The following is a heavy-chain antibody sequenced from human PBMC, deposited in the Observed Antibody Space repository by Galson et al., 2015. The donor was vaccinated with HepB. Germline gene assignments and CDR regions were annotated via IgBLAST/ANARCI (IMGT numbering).Heavy chain of an antibody. Sequence: SVKVSCKASGYTFTSYGISWVRQAPGQGLEWMGWISAYNGNTNYAQKLQGRVTMTTDTSTSTAYMELRSLRSDDTAVYYCARDFSSCGGDCYPASMDVWGKGTTVTVSS. V-gene: IGHV1-18*01. CDR2: ISAYNGNT. CDR3: ARDFSSCGGDCYPASMDV. J-gene: IGHJ6*03. CDR1: GYTFTSYG. D-gene: IGHD2-21*01.